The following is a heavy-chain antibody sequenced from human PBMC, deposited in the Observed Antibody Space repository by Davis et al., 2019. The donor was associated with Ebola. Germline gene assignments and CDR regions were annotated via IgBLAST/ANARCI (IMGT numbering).Heavy chain of an antibody. D-gene: IGHD4-17*01. CDR2: IIPIFGTA. J-gene: IGHJ4*02. Sequence: AASVKVSCKASGGTFSSYAISWVRQAPGQGLEWTGGIIPIFGTANYAQKFQGRVTITADESTSTAYMELSSLRSEDTAVYYCARGKDGDYYFDYWGQGTLVTVSS. V-gene: IGHV1-69*13. CDR1: GGTFSSYA. CDR3: ARGKDGDYYFDY.